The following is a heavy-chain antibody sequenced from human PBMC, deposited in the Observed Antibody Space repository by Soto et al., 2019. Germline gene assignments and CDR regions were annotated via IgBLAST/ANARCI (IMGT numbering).Heavy chain of an antibody. J-gene: IGHJ4*02. CDR1: GFTFSSYG. V-gene: IGHV3-30*18. CDR3: AKLPAYSPQDY. D-gene: IGHD6-13*01. CDR2: ISYDGSNK. Sequence: GSLRLSCAASGFTFSSYGMHWVRQAPGKGLEWVAVISYDGSNKYYADSVKGRFTISRDNSKNTLYLQMNSLRAEDTAVYYCAKLPAYSPQDYWGQGTLVTVSS.